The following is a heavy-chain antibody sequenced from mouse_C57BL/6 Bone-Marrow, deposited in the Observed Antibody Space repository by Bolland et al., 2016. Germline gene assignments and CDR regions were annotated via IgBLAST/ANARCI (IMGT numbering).Heavy chain of an antibody. Sequence: GDTNYNGKFKGKATLTADKSSSTAYMQLSSLTSEDSAVYFCARFNRQLNYYAMDYWGQGTS. J-gene: IGHJ4*01. V-gene: IGHV1-82*01. CDR3: ARFNRQLNYYAMDY. D-gene: IGHD3-2*02. CDR2: GDT.